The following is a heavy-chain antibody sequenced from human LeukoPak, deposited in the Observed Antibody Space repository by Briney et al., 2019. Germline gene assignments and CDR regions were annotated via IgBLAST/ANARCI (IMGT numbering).Heavy chain of an antibody. CDR1: GFAFSVYA. V-gene: IGHV3-23*01. J-gene: IGHJ5*01. CDR3: AKPISGGLAVTADWFHP. CDR2: INANSGTT. Sequence: PGGSLRLSCTASGFAFSVYAMSWLRQPPGKGLEWVSTINANSGTTSYAASVRGRCTISRDNSKNTLYLQLNTLRADYTTPFYCAKPISGGLAVTADWFHPWGQGTLVVVSS. D-gene: IGHD6-19*01.